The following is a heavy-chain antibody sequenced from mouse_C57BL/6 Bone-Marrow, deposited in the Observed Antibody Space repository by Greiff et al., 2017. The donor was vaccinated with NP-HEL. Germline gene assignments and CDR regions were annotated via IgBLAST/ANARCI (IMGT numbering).Heavy chain of an antibody. CDR3: ARDPGGSSFAY. Sequence: EVKLVESGGGLVKPGGSLKLSCAASGFTFSSYAMSWVRQTPEKRLEWVATISDGGSYTYYPDNVKGRFTISRDNAKNNLYLQMSHLKSEDTAMYYCARDPGGSSFAYWGQGTLVTVSA. CDR1: GFTFSSYA. J-gene: IGHJ3*01. D-gene: IGHD1-1*01. V-gene: IGHV5-4*01. CDR2: ISDGGSYT.